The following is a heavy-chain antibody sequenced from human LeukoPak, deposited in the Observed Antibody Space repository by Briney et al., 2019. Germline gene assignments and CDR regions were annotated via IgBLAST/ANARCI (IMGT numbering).Heavy chain of an antibody. J-gene: IGHJ4*02. CDR3: ARDSEPYYYDSSGYYYMNYFDY. CDR2: ISSSSDHI. D-gene: IGHD3-22*01. V-gene: IGHV3-21*01. Sequence: PGGSLRLSCAASGSTFSSYSMNWVRQAPGKGLEWVSSISSSSDHIAYADSVKGRFTISRDNSKNTLYLQMNSLRAEDTAVYYCARDSEPYYYDSSGYYYMNYFDYWGQGTLVTVSS. CDR1: GSTFSSYS.